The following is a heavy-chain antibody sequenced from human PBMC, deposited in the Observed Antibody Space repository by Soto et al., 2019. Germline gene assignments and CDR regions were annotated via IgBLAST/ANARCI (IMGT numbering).Heavy chain of an antibody. CDR1: GYTFSDHD. V-gene: IGHV1-8*01. Sequence: QVQLGQSGAEVKKPGASVKVSCKASGYTFSDHDINWVRQAPGQGPEWLGWMNPNSGDTGYAQDSKGRVTMTRDTSKRTAYMELSSLRSEDTAVYYCARVGGNWNDDYFDYWGQGTLVTVSS. CDR2: MNPNSGDT. J-gene: IGHJ4*02. CDR3: ARVGGNWNDDYFDY. D-gene: IGHD1-1*01.